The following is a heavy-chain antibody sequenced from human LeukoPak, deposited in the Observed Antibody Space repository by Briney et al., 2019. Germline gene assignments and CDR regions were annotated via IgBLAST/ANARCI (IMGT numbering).Heavy chain of an antibody. CDR2: ISSSSSSI. CDR1: GFTFSSYS. Sequence: PGGSLRLSCAASGFTFSSYSMNWVRQAPGKGLEWVSSISSSSSSIYYADSVKGRFTISRDNAKNSLYLQMNSLRAEDTAVYYCARRTGYYFDYWGQGTLVTVSS. V-gene: IGHV3-21*01. J-gene: IGHJ4*02. CDR3: ARRTGYYFDY. D-gene: IGHD7-27*01.